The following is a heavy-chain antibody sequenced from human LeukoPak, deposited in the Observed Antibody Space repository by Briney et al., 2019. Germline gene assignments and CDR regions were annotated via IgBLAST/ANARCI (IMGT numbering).Heavy chain of an antibody. CDR3: ARGASIRYYYYYYGMDV. J-gene: IGHJ6*02. CDR1: GGSISSGDYY. Sequence: PSETLSLTCTVSGGSISSGDYYWSWIRQPPGKGLEWIGYIYYSGSTHYNPSLKSRVTISVDTSKNQFSLKLSSVTAADTAVYYCARGASIRYYYYYYGMDVWGQGTTVTVSS. V-gene: IGHV4-30-4*01. CDR2: IYYSGST.